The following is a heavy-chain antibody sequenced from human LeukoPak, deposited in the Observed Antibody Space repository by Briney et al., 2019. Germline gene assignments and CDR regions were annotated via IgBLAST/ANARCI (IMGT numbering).Heavy chain of an antibody. CDR3: VRGDWYFES. V-gene: IGHV3-7*04. CDR2: VNRDGTEK. J-gene: IGHJ4*02. CDR1: GFNFSDSR. Sequence: PGGSLRLSCVTSGFNFSDSRMTWVRQAPGKGVQWVANVNRDGTEKHFLGSVEGRFNISRDIAKKSLYLQMSSLRPQDTAVYFCVRGDWYFESWGQGTLVTVSS. D-gene: IGHD2-21*01.